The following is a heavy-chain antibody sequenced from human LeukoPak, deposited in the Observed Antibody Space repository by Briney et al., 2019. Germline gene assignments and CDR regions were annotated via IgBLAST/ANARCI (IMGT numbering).Heavy chain of an antibody. CDR2: IYYSGST. Sequence: SETLSLTCTVSGGSISSYYWSWIRQPPGKGLEWIGYIYYSGSTNYNPSLKSRVTISVDTSKNQFSLKLSSVTAADTAVYYCVRDFDYWGQGTLVTVAS. CDR3: VRDFDY. V-gene: IGHV4-59*08. CDR1: GGSISSYY. J-gene: IGHJ4*02.